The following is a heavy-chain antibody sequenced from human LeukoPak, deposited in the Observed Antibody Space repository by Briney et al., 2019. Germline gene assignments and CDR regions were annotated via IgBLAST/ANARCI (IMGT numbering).Heavy chain of an antibody. CDR1: GSPFTNYA. CDR2: INAGNDDT. D-gene: IGHD2-15*01. J-gene: IGHJ6*02. V-gene: IGHV1-3*01. CDR3: ARERWHCRGNDCYSVYYYGLDV. Sequence: VASVKVSCKASGSPFTNYAFHWVRQAPGQRLEWLGWINAGNDDTKYSQKFQGRVTITRDTSANTAYMELSSLTSDDTAVYYCARERWHCRGNDCYSVYYYGLDVWGQGTTVTVSS.